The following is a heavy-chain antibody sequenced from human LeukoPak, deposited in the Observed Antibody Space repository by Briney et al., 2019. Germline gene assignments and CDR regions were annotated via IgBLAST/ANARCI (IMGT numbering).Heavy chain of an antibody. V-gene: IGHV3-64D*06. D-gene: IGHD2-2*01. CDR2: VSSSGGST. Sequence: GGSLRLSCSASGFTFSTYTMHWVRQAPGKGLECVSAVSSSGGSTYYADSVKGRFTICRDNYRNTLYLQMSSLRTKDTAVYYCVKDLFGTGSTSRGFDSWGQGTLVTVSS. CDR1: GFTFSTYT. CDR3: VKDLFGTGSTSRGFDS. J-gene: IGHJ4*02.